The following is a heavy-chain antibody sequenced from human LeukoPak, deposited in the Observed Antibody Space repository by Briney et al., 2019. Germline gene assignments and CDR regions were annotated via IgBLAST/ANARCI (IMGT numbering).Heavy chain of an antibody. CDR2: ISDSGAYT. Sequence: GGSLRLSCAAPGFTFSTFAMIWVRQAPGKGLEWISTISDSGAYTYYADFVKGRFTVSRDNSKNMVFLEVNSLRAEDTATYFCAKGRILWFGEQSDFDYWGQGTLVTVSS. CDR1: GFTFSTFA. D-gene: IGHD3-10*01. J-gene: IGHJ4*02. CDR3: AKGRILWFGEQSDFDY. V-gene: IGHV3-23*01.